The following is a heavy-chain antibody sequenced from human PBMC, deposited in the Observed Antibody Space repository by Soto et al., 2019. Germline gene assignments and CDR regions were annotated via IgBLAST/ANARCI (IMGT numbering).Heavy chain of an antibody. CDR1: GFTFSTYA. CDR3: TTVGVYSSSSHFDY. Sequence: PGGSLRLSCAASGFTFSTYAMNWVRQAPGKGLEWVGRIKSKTDGGTTDYAAPVKGRFTISRDDSKNTLYLQMNSLKTEDTAVYYCTTVGVYSSSSHFDYWGQGTLVTVSS. D-gene: IGHD6-6*01. J-gene: IGHJ4*02. CDR2: IKSKTDGGTT. V-gene: IGHV3-15*01.